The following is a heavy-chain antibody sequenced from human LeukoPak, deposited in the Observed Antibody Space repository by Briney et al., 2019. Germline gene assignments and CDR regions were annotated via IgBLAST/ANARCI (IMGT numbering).Heavy chain of an antibody. CDR3: ARPTRYCSGGSCMDY. V-gene: IGHV3-21*01. J-gene: IGHJ4*02. CDR1: GFTFSSYS. D-gene: IGHD2-15*01. Sequence: GGSLRLSCAASGFTFSSYSMNWVRQAPGKGLEWVSSISSSSSSYIYYADSVKGRFTISRDNAKNSLYLQMNSLRAEDTAVYYCARPTRYCSGGSCMDYWGQGTLVTVSS. CDR2: ISSSSSSYI.